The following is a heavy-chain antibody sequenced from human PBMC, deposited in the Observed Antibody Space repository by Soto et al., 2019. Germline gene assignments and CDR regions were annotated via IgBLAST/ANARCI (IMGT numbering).Heavy chain of an antibody. D-gene: IGHD5-18*01. V-gene: IGHV1-18*04. Sequence: ASVKASGKASGSTFTSYGISWARQAPGQGLECMGWISAYNGNTNYAQKLQGRVTMTTDTSTSTAYMELRSLRSDDTAVYYCATQKSGYSYGYIYYYGMDVRGQGTTGTV. CDR2: ISAYNGNT. CDR3: ATQKSGYSYGYIYYYGMDV. J-gene: IGHJ6*02. CDR1: GSTFTSYG.